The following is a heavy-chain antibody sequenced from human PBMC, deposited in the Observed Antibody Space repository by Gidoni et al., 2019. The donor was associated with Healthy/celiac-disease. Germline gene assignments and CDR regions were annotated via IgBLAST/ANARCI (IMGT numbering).Heavy chain of an antibody. Sequence: EVQLVESGGGLVKPGGSLRLPCASSGVPFSSHSMNWVRQAPGKGLVWVSSSSSSSIYIYYADSVKGRFTISRDNAKNSLYLQMNSLRAEDTAVYYCARDYDAGYSSGGYIGYFDLWGRGTLVTVSS. CDR2: SSSSSIYI. J-gene: IGHJ2*01. CDR1: GVPFSSHS. D-gene: IGHD6-19*01. V-gene: IGHV3-21*01. CDR3: ARDYDAGYSSGGYIGYFDL.